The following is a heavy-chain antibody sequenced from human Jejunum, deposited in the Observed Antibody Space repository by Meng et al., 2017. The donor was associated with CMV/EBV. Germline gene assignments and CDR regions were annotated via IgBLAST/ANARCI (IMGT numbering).Heavy chain of an antibody. V-gene: IGHV1-8*01. CDR3: ARGLRIVGTALAF. CDR1: GYDFIGYD. CDR2: MNPIRGNT. D-gene: IGHD1-26*01. Sequence: CKASGYDFIGYDINWVRQASGQGLEWMGWMNPIRGNTVYAQKFRDRVTMTRDTTINTAYLEVSSLTSEDTAVYYCARGLRIVGTALAFWGQGSLVTVSS. J-gene: IGHJ4*02.